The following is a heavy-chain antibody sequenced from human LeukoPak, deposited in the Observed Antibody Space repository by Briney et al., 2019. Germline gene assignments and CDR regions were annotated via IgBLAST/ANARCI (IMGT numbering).Heavy chain of an antibody. Sequence: SGTLSLTCAVSGGSISSNNWWSWDRQPPGKGLEWIGEIYHSGSTNYNPSLKSRVTISVDKSKNQLSLKLSSVSAADTAVYYCARARDYGDYVEMYYWGHGTLVTVSS. CDR3: ARARDYGDYVEMYY. CDR2: IYHSGST. CDR1: GGSISSNNW. D-gene: IGHD4-17*01. J-gene: IGHJ4*01. V-gene: IGHV4-4*02.